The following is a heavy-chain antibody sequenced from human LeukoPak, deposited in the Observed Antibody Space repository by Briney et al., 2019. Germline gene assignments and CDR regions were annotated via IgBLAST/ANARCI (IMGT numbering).Heavy chain of an antibody. CDR2: IRSKANNYAT. D-gene: IGHD6-19*01. V-gene: IGHV3-73*01. J-gene: IGHJ1*01. CDR1: GFTLSDYT. Sequence: ESGGALRLSCAAPGFTLSDYTMDWVRQASGKGLEWVARIRSKANNYATEYGPSVKGRFTISRDNAKNTAYMQMNSLKTEDTAIYYCSAGPSGWTEFFQHWGQGTLVTVSS. CDR3: SAGPSGWTEFFQH.